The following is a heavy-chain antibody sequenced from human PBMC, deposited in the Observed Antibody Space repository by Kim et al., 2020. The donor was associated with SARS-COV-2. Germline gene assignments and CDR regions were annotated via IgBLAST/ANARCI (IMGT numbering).Heavy chain of an antibody. Sequence: WIGWIVGGSGNTNYAQKFQERVTITRDMSTSKAYMELSSLRSEDTAVYYCAAAGMARHYDYWGQGTLVTVSS. CDR3: AAAGMARHYDY. V-gene: IGHV1-58*01. J-gene: IGHJ4*02. CDR2: IVGGSGNT. D-gene: IGHD3-10*01.